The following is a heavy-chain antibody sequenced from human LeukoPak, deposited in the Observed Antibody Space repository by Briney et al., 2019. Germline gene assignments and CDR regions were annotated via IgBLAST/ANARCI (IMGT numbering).Heavy chain of an antibody. J-gene: IGHJ3*02. Sequence: PGRSLRLSCAASGFTFDDYALPWVRQAPGKGLEWVAGISWNIGSIGYADSVKGRFTISRDNTKKSLYLQMNSLRAEDTALYYCAKADNGDYGDAFDIWGQGTMVTVSS. CDR2: ISWNIGSI. CDR3: AKADNGDYGDAFDI. CDR1: GFTFDDYA. V-gene: IGHV3-9*01. D-gene: IGHD4-17*01.